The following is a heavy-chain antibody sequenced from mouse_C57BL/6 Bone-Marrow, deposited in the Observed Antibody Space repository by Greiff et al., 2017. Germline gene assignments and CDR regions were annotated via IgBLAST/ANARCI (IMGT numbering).Heavy chain of an antibody. J-gene: IGHJ1*03. D-gene: IGHD1-1*01. CDR1: GFNIKNTY. Sequence: VQLKQSVAELVRPGASVKLSCTASGFNIKNTYMHWVKQRPEQGLEWIGRIDPANGNTKYAPKFQGKATITADTSSNTAYLQLSSLTSEDTAIYYCALGGVYYYGSTYWYFDVWGTGTTVTVSS. CDR2: IDPANGNT. CDR3: ALGGVYYYGSTYWYFDV. V-gene: IGHV14-3*01.